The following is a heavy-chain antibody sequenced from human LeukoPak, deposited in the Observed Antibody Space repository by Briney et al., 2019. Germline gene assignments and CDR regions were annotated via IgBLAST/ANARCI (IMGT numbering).Heavy chain of an antibody. CDR3: ARSQTYGDHPPFVY. CDR2: INTNTGNP. J-gene: IGHJ4*02. CDR1: GYSFTGSA. V-gene: IGHV7-4-1*02. D-gene: IGHD4-17*01. Sequence: ASVKVSCKASGYSFTGSAMNWVRQAPGQGLEWMGWINTNTGNPTYAQGFTGRFVFSLDTSVSTAYIQISSLKTEDTAVYFCARSQTYGDHPPFVYWGQGTLVTVSS.